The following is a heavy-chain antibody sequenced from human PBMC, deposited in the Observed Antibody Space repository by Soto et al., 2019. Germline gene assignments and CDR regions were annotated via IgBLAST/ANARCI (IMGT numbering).Heavy chain of an antibody. CDR2: ISGSGGST. CDR3: AKDSHSSGIWRDYFDD. D-gene: IGHD3-22*01. V-gene: IGHV3-23*01. Sequence: PGGSLRLSCAASGFTFSSYAMSWVRQAPGKGLEWVSAISGSGGSTYYADSVKGRFTISRDNSKNTLYLQMNSLRAEDTAVYYCAKDSHSSGIWRDYFDDWGQGTLVTVSS. CDR1: GFTFSSYA. J-gene: IGHJ4*02.